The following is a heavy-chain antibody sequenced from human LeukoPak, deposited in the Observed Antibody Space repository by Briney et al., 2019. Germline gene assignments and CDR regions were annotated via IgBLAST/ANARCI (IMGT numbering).Heavy chain of an antibody. J-gene: IGHJ4*02. CDR2: ISLTGLT. CDR3: ARGHIVVGPSALFRRLGVYYFDY. D-gene: IGHD2-2*01. V-gene: IGHV4-4*02. CDR1: GGSISNTNW. Sequence: SETLSLTCGVSGGSISNTNWWSWVRQPPGQGLEWIGEISLTGLTHYNPSLESRVTVSLDKSKNQLSLNLTSVTAADTAVYYCARGHIVVGPSALFRRLGVYYFDYWGQGTLVSVSS.